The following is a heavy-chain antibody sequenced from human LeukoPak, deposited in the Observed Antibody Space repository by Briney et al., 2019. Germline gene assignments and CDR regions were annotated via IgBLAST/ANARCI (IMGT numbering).Heavy chain of an antibody. CDR2: IYYSGGT. J-gene: IGHJ5*02. CDR1: GGSISSSSYY. Sequence: SETLSLTCTVSGGSISSSSYYWGWIRQPPGKGLEWIGSIYYSGGTYYNASLKSRVTISVDTSKNQFSLKLSSVTAADTAAYYCARDRVWFDPWGQGTLVTVSS. V-gene: IGHV4-39*07. CDR3: ARDRVWFDP. D-gene: IGHD3-10*01.